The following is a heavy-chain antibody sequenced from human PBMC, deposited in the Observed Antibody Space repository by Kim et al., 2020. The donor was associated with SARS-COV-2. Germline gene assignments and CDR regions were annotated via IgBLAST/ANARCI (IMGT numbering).Heavy chain of an antibody. CDR3: AKVPLRCFEWLTSAFDY. D-gene: IGHD3-9*01. J-gene: IGHJ4*01. CDR1: GFSFSSYA. CDR2: ISGSGGST. V-gene: IGHV3-23*01. Sequence: GGSLRLSCAASGFSFSSYAMSWARQAPGEGLEWVSAISGSGGSTYYVDSVKGRLTISTDNSKNTLYLQMHSLRAEDTAVYYCAKVPLRCFEWLTSAFDY.